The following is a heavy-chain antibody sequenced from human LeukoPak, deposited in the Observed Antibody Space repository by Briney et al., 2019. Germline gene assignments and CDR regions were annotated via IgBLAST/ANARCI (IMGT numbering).Heavy chain of an antibody. V-gene: IGHV3-64D*06. J-gene: IGHJ4*02. Sequence: GSLRLSCSASGFAFSGYAMHWVRQPPGRGLESVSGISSNGDSTYYADSVKGRFTISRDNSKNTLYLQMSSLRAEDTAVYYCVRTYSSGWYGSVDYWGQGTLVTVSS. CDR1: GFAFSGYA. D-gene: IGHD6-19*01. CDR3: VRTYSSGWYGSVDY. CDR2: ISSNGDST.